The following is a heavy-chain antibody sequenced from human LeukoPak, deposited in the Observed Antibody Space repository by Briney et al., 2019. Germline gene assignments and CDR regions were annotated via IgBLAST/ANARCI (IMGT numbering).Heavy chain of an antibody. CDR1: GFTFSGFA. J-gene: IGHJ6*01. Sequence: GGSLRLSCAASGFTFSGFAMSWVRRTPGKGLEWVSGISGSGDNTLYADSVKGRFTISRDNPKNTLYLEMNSLRAEDTAIYYCAKMRGHPLPKYYMDVWGQGTTVTVSS. D-gene: IGHD1-26*01. CDR2: ISGSGDNT. V-gene: IGHV3-23*01. CDR3: AKMRGHPLPKYYMDV.